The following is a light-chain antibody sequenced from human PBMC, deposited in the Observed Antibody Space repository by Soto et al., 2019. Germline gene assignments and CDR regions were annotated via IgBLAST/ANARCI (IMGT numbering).Light chain of an antibody. CDR1: QSVSNSY. CDR2: GAS. J-gene: IGKJ1*01. Sequence: EIVLTQSPGTLSLSPGERATLSCRASQSVSNSYLAWYQQKPGQAPRLLIYGASSRATGIPDRFSGSGSGTDFTLTISRLEPEDFAVYYCQQYGNSPWTFGQGTKLEIK. V-gene: IGKV3-20*01. CDR3: QQYGNSPWT.